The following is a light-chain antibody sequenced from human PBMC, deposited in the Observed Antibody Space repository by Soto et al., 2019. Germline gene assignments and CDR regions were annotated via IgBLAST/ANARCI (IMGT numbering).Light chain of an antibody. CDR3: QQYNSYSGT. CDR2: KAS. Sequence: DIQMTQSPSTLSGSVGDRVTITCRASQSISSWLAWYQRKPGKAPKLLIYKASSLESGVPSRFSGSGSGTEFTLTISSLQPDDFATYYCQQYNSYSGTFGQGTKVDI. CDR1: QSISSW. J-gene: IGKJ1*01. V-gene: IGKV1-5*03.